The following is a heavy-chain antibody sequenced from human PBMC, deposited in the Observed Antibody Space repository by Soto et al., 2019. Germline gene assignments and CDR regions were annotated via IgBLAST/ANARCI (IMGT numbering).Heavy chain of an antibody. J-gene: IGHJ4*02. CDR1: GFTFRTYA. Sequence: GGSLRLSCAASGFTFRTYAMNWVRQAPGKGLEWISAISGSGGFTHYADSVRGRFTISRDNSQNQLYLQMNNLRGDDTAMCYCAKIPTGSGSSKFDYWGQGIQVTV. V-gene: IGHV3-23*01. CDR3: AKIPTGSGSSKFDY. CDR2: ISGSGGFT. D-gene: IGHD3-10*01.